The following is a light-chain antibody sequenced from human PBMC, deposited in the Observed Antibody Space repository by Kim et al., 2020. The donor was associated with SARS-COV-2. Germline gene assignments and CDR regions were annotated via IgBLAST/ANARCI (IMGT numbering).Light chain of an antibody. Sequence: EIVLTQSPGTLSLSPGERATLSCGASQSIDSYYFAWYQQKPGQAPRLLVYGVSSRATGIPDRFSGSGSGTDFTLSISRLEPEDFAVYYCHQYDTSPQTFGQGTKLEI. J-gene: IGKJ2*01. CDR2: GVS. CDR3: HQYDTSPQT. V-gene: IGKV3-20*01. CDR1: QSIDSYY.